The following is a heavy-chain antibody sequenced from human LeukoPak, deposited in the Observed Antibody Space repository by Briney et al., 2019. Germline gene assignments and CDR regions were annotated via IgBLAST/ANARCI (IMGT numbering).Heavy chain of an antibody. CDR2: INPNSGGT. J-gene: IGHJ4*02. CDR3: ARQTHCSSTSCCWNY. Sequence: ASVKVSCKASGYTFTGYYMHWVRQAPGQGLEWMGWINPNSGGTNYAQKFQGRVTMTRDTSISTAYMELSRLRSDDTAVYYCARQTHCSSTSCCWNYWGQGTLVTVSS. D-gene: IGHD2-2*01. V-gene: IGHV1-2*02. CDR1: GYTFTGYY.